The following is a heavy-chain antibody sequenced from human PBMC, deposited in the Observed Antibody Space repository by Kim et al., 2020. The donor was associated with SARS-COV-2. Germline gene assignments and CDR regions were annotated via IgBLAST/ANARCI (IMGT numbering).Heavy chain of an antibody. V-gene: IGHV3-30*02. D-gene: IGHD5-18*01. J-gene: IGHJ4*02. CDR3: AKDRGYSYGDFDY. Sequence: YADSVKGRFTISRDNSKNTLYLQMNSLRAEDTAVYYCAKDRGYSYGDFDYWGQGTLVTVSS.